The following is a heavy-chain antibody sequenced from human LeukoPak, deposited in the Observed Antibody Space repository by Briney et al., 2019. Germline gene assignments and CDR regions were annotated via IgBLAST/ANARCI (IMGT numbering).Heavy chain of an antibody. Sequence: GESPEISCKGSGYSFTSYWISWVRQMPGKGLEWMGRIDPSDSYTNYSPSFQGHVTISADKSISTAYLQWSSLKASDTAMYYCARLGSSTSAFDPWGQGTLVTVSS. CDR1: GYSFTSYW. CDR3: ARLGSSTSAFDP. V-gene: IGHV5-10-1*01. D-gene: IGHD2-2*01. J-gene: IGHJ5*02. CDR2: IDPSDSYT.